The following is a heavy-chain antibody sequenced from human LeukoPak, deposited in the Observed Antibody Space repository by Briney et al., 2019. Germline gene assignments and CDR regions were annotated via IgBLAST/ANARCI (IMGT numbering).Heavy chain of an antibody. V-gene: IGHV1-2*02. CDR3: ARSPHILTGENFDY. Sequence: ASVKVSCKASGYTFTGSYMHWVRQAPGQGLEWMGWINLNSGGTNYAQKFQGRVTITRDTSISTAYMELSRLRSDDTAVYYCARSPHILTGENFDYWGQGTLVTVSS. D-gene: IGHD3-9*01. CDR2: INLNSGGT. CDR1: GYTFTGSY. J-gene: IGHJ4*02.